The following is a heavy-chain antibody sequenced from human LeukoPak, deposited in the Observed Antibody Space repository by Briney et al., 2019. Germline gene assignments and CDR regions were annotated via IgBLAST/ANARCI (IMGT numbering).Heavy chain of an antibody. V-gene: IGHV4-4*02. CDR1: GGSITNTNY. CDR2: VNLQGST. CDR3: AREGGPYRPLDY. Sequence: TSGTLALTCGVSGGSITNTNYWTWVRQPSGKGLGWIGEVNLQGSTNYNPSLMGRVAISVDTSENHISLQLTSVTAADTAVYYCAREGGPYRPLDYSGQGTLVTVSS. J-gene: IGHJ4*02.